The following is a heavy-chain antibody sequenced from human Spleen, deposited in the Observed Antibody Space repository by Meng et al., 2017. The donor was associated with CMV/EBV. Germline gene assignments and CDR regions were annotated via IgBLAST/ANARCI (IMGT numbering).Heavy chain of an antibody. Sequence: SCAPSGFTFRVYAVSWVRQAPGKGLEWVSGIGGSGDSTYYGDSVKCRLTISRDNSKNTLYLQMNSLRAEDTAVYYCAKGGSWYSYFDYWGQGTLVTVSS. D-gene: IGHD6-13*01. CDR2: IGGSGDST. CDR1: GFTFRVYA. V-gene: IGHV3-23*01. CDR3: AKGGSWYSYFDY. J-gene: IGHJ4*02.